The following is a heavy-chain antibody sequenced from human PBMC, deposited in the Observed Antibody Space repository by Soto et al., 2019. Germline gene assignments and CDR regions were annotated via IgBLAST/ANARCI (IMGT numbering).Heavy chain of an antibody. CDR3: ARHPHYSDSSGYYPGP. V-gene: IGHV5-10-1*01. Sequence: GESLKISCKGSGYNFANYWLNWVRQMPGKGLEWMGRIDPSDSYTNYSPSFQGHVTISADKSITTAYLQWSSLKASDTAMYYCARHPHYSDSSGYYPGPWGQGTLVTVSS. D-gene: IGHD3-22*01. CDR1: GYNFANYW. J-gene: IGHJ5*02. CDR2: IDPSDSYT.